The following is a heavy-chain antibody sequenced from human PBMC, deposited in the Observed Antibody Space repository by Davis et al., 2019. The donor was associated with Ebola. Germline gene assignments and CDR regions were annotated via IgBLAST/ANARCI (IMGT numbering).Heavy chain of an antibody. V-gene: IGHV3-66*01. D-gene: IGHD1-26*01. J-gene: IGHJ5*02. CDR2: IYSGGST. CDR1: GFTVSSNY. CDR3: ARGVGATTGWFDP. Sequence: PGGSLRLSCAASGFTVSSNYMSWVRQAPGKGLEWVSVIYSGGSTYYADSVKGRFTISRDNSKNTLYLQMNSLRAEDTAVYYCARGVGATTGWFDPWGQGTLVTVSS.